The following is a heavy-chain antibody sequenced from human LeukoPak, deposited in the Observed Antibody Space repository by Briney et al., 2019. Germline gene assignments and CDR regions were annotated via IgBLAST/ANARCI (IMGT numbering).Heavy chain of an antibody. J-gene: IGHJ4*02. Sequence: QPGGSLRLSCAASGFTFSSYWMSWVRQAPGKGLEWVANIKQDGSEKYYVDSVKGRFTISRDNAKNSLYLQMNSLRAEDTAVYYCARDTSSMVRGVSDYWGQGTLVTVSS. CDR1: GFTFSSYW. V-gene: IGHV3-7*01. D-gene: IGHD3-10*01. CDR3: ARDTSSMVRGVSDY. CDR2: IKQDGSEK.